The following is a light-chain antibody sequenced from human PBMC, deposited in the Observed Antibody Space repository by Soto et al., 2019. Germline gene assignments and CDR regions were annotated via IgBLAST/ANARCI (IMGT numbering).Light chain of an antibody. CDR3: QQYGTSPIT. CDR1: DNLGSTS. V-gene: IGKV3-20*01. Sequence: IVLTQSPGTLAFSXGKRATLYCRGSDNLGSTSLVSYQQKRGQXPRFPXYGASSRAPGSPDRFSCSGSGTDFTLAISRLEPEDFAVYYCQQYGTSPITFGQGTRLEI. J-gene: IGKJ5*01. CDR2: GAS.